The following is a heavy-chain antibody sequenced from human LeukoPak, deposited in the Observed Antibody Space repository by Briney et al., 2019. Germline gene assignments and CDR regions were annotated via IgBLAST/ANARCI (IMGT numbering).Heavy chain of an antibody. J-gene: IGHJ5*02. CDR1: GGSINSGGYY. V-gene: IGHV4-30-4*08. Sequence: PSETLSLTCTVSGGSINSGGYYWSWIRQPPGKGLEWIASIFYSGTIYNNPSLKSRTLISVDTSKNQFSLRLTSVTAADTAVYFCATLDNSFDHWGQGTLVTVSS. CDR2: IFYSGTI. CDR3: ATLDNSFDH.